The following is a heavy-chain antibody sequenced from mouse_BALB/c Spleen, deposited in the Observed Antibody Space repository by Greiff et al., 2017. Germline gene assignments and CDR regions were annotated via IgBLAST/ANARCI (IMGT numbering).Heavy chain of an antibody. CDR2: ISDGGSYT. V-gene: IGHV5-4*02. Sequence: EVMLVESGGGLVKPGGSLKLSCAASGFTFSDYYMYWVRQTPEKRLEWVATISDGGSYTYYPDSVKGRFTISRDNAKNNLYLQMSSLKSEDTAMYYCARRDGNFRFAYWGQGTLVTVSA. J-gene: IGHJ3*01. D-gene: IGHD2-1*01. CDR3: ARRDGNFRFAY. CDR1: GFTFSDYY.